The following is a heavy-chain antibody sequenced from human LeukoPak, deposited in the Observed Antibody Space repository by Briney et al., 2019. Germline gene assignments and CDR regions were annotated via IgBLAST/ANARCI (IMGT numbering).Heavy chain of an antibody. J-gene: IGHJ4*02. CDR1: GYTFTTYA. CDR3: ARSYCSGGRCYWYYFDY. CDR2: INAGNGNT. V-gene: IGHV1-3*01. Sequence: ASVKVSCKASGYTFTTYAMHWVRQAPGQGPEWMGWINAGNGNTKYSQKFQGRVTITRDTSASTAYMELSSLRSEDTAVYYCARSYCSGGRCYWYYFDYWGQGTLVTVSS. D-gene: IGHD2-15*01.